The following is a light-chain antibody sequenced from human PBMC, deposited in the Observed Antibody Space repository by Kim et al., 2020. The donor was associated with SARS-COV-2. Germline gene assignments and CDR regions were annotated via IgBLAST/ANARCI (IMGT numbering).Light chain of an antibody. Sequence: DIQMTQSPSTLSASVGDRVTITCRASQTIGNWLAWYQHKSGKAPKLLIYKASSLESGVPSRFSGSGSGTEFTLTISSLQPDDFATYYCQQFDSSPSSFGQGTKLEI. J-gene: IGKJ2*03. CDR1: QTIGNW. V-gene: IGKV1-5*03. CDR2: KAS. CDR3: QQFDSSPSS.